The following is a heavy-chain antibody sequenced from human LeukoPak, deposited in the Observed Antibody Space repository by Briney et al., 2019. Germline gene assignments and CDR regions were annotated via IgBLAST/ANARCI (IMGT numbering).Heavy chain of an antibody. J-gene: IGHJ4*02. CDR2: ISYSGSS. CDR3: ARGWLQNYFDY. V-gene: IGHV4-39*07. Sequence: PSETLSLTCTVSGGSIDSSNYYWGWIRQPPGKGLEWIGSISYSGSSYYNPSLKSRVTISVDTSKNQFSLKLSSVTAADTAVYYCARGWLQNYFDYWGQGTLVTVSS. D-gene: IGHD5-24*01. CDR1: GGSIDSSNYY.